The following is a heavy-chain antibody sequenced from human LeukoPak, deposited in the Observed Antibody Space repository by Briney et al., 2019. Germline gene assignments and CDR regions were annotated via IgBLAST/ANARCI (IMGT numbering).Heavy chain of an antibody. CDR1: GGTFSSYA. Sequence: ASVKVSCKASGGTFSSYAISWVRQAPGQGLEWMGGIIPIFGTANYAQKFQGRVTITADESTSTAYMELSSLRSEDTAVYYCASDYYGSGSYFLSRRYYYYYYYGMDVWGQGTTVTASS. CDR3: ASDYYGSGSYFLSRRYYYYYYYGMDV. V-gene: IGHV1-69*13. CDR2: IIPIFGTA. J-gene: IGHJ6*02. D-gene: IGHD3-10*01.